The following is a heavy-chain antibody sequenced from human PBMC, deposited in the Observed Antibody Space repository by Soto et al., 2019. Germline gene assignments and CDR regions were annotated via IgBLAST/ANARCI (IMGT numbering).Heavy chain of an antibody. D-gene: IGHD6-6*01. CDR1: GFTLSGYA. V-gene: IGHV3-64*01. J-gene: IGHJ6*03. CDR2: ISSNGVGT. Sequence: GGSLRLSCAASGFTLSGYAMDWVRQAPGKGLEYVSGISSNGVGTYYANSVQGRFTISRDNSKNTVYLQMGSLRPEDMAVYYCARRARPDFYYMVVCVKGTTVTVSS. CDR3: ARRARPDFYYMVV.